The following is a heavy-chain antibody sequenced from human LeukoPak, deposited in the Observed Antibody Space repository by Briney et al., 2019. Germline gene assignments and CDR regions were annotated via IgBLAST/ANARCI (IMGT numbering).Heavy chain of an antibody. CDR1: GFTFSSYS. CDR2: ISSSSSTI. Sequence: PGGSLRLSCAASGFTFSSYSMNWVRQAPGTGLEWVSYISSSSSTIYYADSVKGRFTISRDNAKNSLYLQMNSLRDEDTAVYYCARMGIAVAGTSYYFDYWGQGTLVTVSS. D-gene: IGHD6-19*01. V-gene: IGHV3-48*02. CDR3: ARMGIAVAGTSYYFDY. J-gene: IGHJ4*02.